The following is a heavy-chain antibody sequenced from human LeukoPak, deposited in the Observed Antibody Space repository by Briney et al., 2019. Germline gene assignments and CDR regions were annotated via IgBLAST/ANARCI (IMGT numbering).Heavy chain of an antibody. J-gene: IGHJ4*02. D-gene: IGHD1-20*01. CDR3: ARAQHGGITRNNSLDY. CDR2: INPNSGGT. Sequence: GASVKVSCKASGYTFTGYYMHWVRQAPGQGLEWMGWINPNSGGTNYAQKFQGRVTMTRDTSISTAYMELSRLRSDDTAVYYCARAQHGGITRNNSLDYWGQGTLVTVSS. CDR1: GYTFTGYY. V-gene: IGHV1-2*02.